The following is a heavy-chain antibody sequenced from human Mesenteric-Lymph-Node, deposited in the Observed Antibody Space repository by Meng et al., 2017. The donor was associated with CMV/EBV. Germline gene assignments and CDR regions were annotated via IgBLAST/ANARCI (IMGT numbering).Heavy chain of an antibody. J-gene: IGHJ5*02. CDR1: GDSISSFYY. CDR2: VHYTGST. V-gene: IGHV4-39*01. D-gene: IGHD6-19*01. Sequence: QLRLRESGPGQVKPSETLSPTCTVSGDSISSFYYWGWIRQPPGRGLEWIGSVHYTGSTYYSPSLKSRVTVSVDTSKNQFSLRLTSVTAADTAVYYCARPFPSWQSPRLDPFGAWGQGTLVTVSS. CDR3: ARPFPSWQSPRLDPFGA.